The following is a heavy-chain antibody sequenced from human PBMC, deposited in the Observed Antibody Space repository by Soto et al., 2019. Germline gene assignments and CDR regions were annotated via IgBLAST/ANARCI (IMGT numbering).Heavy chain of an antibody. Sequence: GSLRLSCAASGFTFSTYSMNWVRQAPGKGLEWVSSISSSSSYIYYADSMKGRFTISRDNAKNSLYLQMNSLRAEDTAVYYCARGYCSGGSCYWFDYWGQGT. CDR3: ARGYCSGGSCYWFDY. D-gene: IGHD2-15*01. CDR2: ISSSSSYI. J-gene: IGHJ4*02. CDR1: GFTFSTYS. V-gene: IGHV3-21*01.